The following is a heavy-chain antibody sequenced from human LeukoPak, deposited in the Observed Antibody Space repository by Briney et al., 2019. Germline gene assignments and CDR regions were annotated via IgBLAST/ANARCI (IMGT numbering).Heavy chain of an antibody. CDR3: ARVTGYRIEDYFDY. J-gene: IGHJ4*02. Sequence: SETLSLTCTVSGYSISSGFYWAWIRQPPGKGLEWIATIFHSGSRYYSPSLKSRVTISVETSKNEFSLKLRSVTAADTAVYYCARVTGYRIEDYFDYWGQGTLVTVSS. CDR2: IFHSGSR. V-gene: IGHV4-38-2*02. CDR1: GYSISSGFY. D-gene: IGHD6-13*01.